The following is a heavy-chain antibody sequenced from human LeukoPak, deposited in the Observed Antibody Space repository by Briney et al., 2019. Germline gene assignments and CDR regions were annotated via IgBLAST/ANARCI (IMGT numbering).Heavy chain of an antibody. CDR1: RYSISSSNW. J-gene: IGHJ5*02. Sequence: PSDTLSLTCAVSRYSISSSNWWGWIRQPPGKGLEWIGYIYYSGVTYYNPSLKSRVTMSVDTSKNQFSLKLNSVTAADTAVYYCARYDIVATNWFDPWGQGTLVTVSS. CDR2: IYYSGVT. CDR3: ARYDIVATNWFDP. D-gene: IGHD5-12*01. V-gene: IGHV4-28*01.